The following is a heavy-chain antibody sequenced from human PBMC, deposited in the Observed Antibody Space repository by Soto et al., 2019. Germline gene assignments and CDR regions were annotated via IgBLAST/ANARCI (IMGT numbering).Heavy chain of an antibody. CDR3: ARDPGYSGYDNWFDP. CDR1: GYTFTGYY. CDR2: INPNSGGT. V-gene: IGHV1-2*02. Sequence: ASVKVSCKASGYTFTGYYMHWVRQAPGQGLEWMGWINPNSGGTNYAQKFQGRVTMTRDTSISTAYMELSRLRSDDTAVYYCARDPGYSGYDNWFDPWGQGTLVTVSS. D-gene: IGHD5-12*01. J-gene: IGHJ5*02.